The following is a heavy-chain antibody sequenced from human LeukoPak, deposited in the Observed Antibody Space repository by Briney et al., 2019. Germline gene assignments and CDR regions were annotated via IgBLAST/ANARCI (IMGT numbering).Heavy chain of an antibody. D-gene: IGHD2-15*01. CDR1: GFTFDDYA. Sequence: PGRSLRLSCAASGFTFDDYAMHWVRQAPGKGLEWVSGISWNSGGIGYADSVEGRFTISRDNAKNSLYLQMNSLRAEDTALYYCAKGSYCSGGSCYSIAYFDYWGQGTLVTVSS. V-gene: IGHV3-9*01. CDR2: ISWNSGGI. J-gene: IGHJ4*02. CDR3: AKGSYCSGGSCYSIAYFDY.